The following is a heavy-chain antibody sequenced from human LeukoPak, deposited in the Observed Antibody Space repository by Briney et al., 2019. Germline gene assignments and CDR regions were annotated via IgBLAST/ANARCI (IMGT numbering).Heavy chain of an antibody. V-gene: IGHV1-2*02. CDR2: INPNSGGT. Sequence: ASVKVSCKASGYTLTGYYMHWERQAPGQGLEWMGWINPNSGGTNYAQEFQGRVTMTRDTSISTAYMELSRLRSDDTAVYYCARFFEAAAGFSYYFDYWGQGTLVTVSS. CDR3: ARFFEAAAGFSYYFDY. D-gene: IGHD6-13*01. J-gene: IGHJ4*02. CDR1: GYTLTGYY.